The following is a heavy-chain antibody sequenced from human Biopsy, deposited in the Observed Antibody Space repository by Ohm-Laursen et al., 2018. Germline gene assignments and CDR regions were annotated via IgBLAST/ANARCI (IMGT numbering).Heavy chain of an antibody. Sequence: SETLSLTCTVSGGSISNNNYYWGWIRQPPGKGLEWIGSIFYRGSTHYKPSLKSQVNISVDTSKNHFSLKLNSVTAADTAVYYCARDYDTSGYYYVSWGQGTLVTVSS. V-gene: IGHV4-39*02. D-gene: IGHD3-22*01. J-gene: IGHJ5*02. CDR3: ARDYDTSGYYYVS. CDR2: IFYRGST. CDR1: GGSISNNNYY.